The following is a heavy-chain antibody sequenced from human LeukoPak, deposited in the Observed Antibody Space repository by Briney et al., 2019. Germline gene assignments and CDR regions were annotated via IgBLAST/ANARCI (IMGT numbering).Heavy chain of an antibody. CDR2: IIPIFGTA. CDR3: AAAAGPRRFYY. D-gene: IGHD6-13*01. Sequence: ASVKVSCKDSGGTFSSYAISWVRQAPGLGLEWMGGIIPIFGTANYAQKFQGRVTITTDESTSTAYMELSSLRSEDTAVYYCAAAAGPRRFYYWGQGTLVTVSS. CDR1: GGTFSSYA. J-gene: IGHJ4*02. V-gene: IGHV1-69*05.